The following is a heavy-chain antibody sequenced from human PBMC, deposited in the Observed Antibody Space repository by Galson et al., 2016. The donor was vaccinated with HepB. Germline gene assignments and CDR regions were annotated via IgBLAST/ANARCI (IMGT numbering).Heavy chain of an antibody. CDR1: GFTFSDYG. V-gene: IGHV3-30*03. CDR3: ARRNEYCPPVGCSVDY. CDR2: DSMDGRRK. Sequence: SLRLSCAASGFTFSDYGMHWVRQAPGKGLEWVAADSMDGRRKFYADSVKGRFTISRDNSNSMLFLQMSSLSADDTAVYYCARRNEYCPPVGCSVDYWGQGTLVSVSS. D-gene: IGHD2/OR15-2a*01. J-gene: IGHJ4*02.